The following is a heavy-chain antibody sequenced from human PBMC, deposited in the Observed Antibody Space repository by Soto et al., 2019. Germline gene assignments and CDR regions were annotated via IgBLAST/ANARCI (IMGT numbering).Heavy chain of an antibody. J-gene: IGHJ4*02. CDR2: IYYSGST. CDR1: GGSISSGGYY. CDR3: ARSLRSAAGTGFDY. V-gene: IGHV4-31*03. D-gene: IGHD6-13*01. Sequence: SETLSLTCTVSGGSISSGGYYWSWIRQHPGKGLEWIGYIYYSGSTYYNPSLKSRVTISVDTSKNQFSLKLSSVTAADTAVYYCARSLRSAAGTGFDYWGQGTLVTVSS.